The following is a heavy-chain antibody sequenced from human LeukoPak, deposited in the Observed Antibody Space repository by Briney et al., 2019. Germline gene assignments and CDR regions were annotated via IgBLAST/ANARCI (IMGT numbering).Heavy chain of an antibody. Sequence: GGSLRLSCAASGFTFNNYAMSWVRQAPGKGLEWVSTISSSGTTTYYADSVKGRFTISRDNSKNTLYLQMNSLRAEDTAVYYCAKDIGPLDYDILTGYYKGGYFDYWGQGTLVTVSS. CDR1: GFTFNNYA. J-gene: IGHJ4*02. V-gene: IGHV3-23*01. CDR3: AKDIGPLDYDILTGYYKGGYFDY. CDR2: ISSSGTTT. D-gene: IGHD3-9*01.